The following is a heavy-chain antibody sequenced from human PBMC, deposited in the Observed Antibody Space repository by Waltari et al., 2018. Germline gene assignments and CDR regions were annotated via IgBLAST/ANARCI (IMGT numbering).Heavy chain of an antibody. Sequence: QVHLQESGPGLAKPSQTLSLTCSVSGASINSGDYYWSWIRQPPGKGLEWIGYISYSGTTDYTPSLKSRVSISLDTAQNHFSREVRSVTAADTASYYCARVDTIFGVVPHADAFDIWGQGTMVTGAS. CDR2: ISYSGTT. CDR3: ARVDTIFGVVPHADAFDI. J-gene: IGHJ3*02. D-gene: IGHD3-3*01. V-gene: IGHV4-30-4*08. CDR1: GASINSGDYY.